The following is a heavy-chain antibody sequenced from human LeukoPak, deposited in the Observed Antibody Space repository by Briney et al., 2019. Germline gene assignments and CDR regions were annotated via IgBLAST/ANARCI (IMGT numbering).Heavy chain of an antibody. Sequence: GGALRLFCAASGFTVSSNYMSWGRQAPGKGLEWVSVTYSNGRTYYADSVKGRFTISRDISKNTLYLQMNSLRAEDTAVYYCARVLSGRGSLYDYYYYMDVWGKGTTVTISS. J-gene: IGHJ6*03. CDR3: ARVLSGRGSLYDYYYYMDV. V-gene: IGHV3-53*01. CDR1: GFTVSSNY. CDR2: TYSNGRT. D-gene: IGHD3-10*01.